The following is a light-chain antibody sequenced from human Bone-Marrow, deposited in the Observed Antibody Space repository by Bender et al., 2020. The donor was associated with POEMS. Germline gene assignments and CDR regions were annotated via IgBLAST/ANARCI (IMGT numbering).Light chain of an antibody. CDR3: SSYARSNILV. CDR2: EVS. Sequence: QSALTQPPSASGSPGQSVTISCTGTSSDVGGYSYVSWYQQHPGKAPKLMIYEVSKRPSGVPDRFSGSKSGNTASLTVSGLQAEDEADYYCSSYARSNILVFGGGTKVTVL. V-gene: IGLV2-8*01. CDR1: SSDVGGYSY. J-gene: IGLJ2*01.